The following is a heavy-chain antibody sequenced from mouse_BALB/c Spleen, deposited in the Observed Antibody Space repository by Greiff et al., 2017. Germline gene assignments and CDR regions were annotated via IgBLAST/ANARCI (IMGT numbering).Heavy chain of an antibody. J-gene: IGHJ4*01. Sequence: VKLQESGPELVKPGASVRISCKASGYTFTSYYIHWVKQRPGQGLEWIGWIYPGNVNTKYNEKFKGKATLTADKSSSTAYMQLSSLTSEDSAVYFCARKGTVYAMDYWGQGTSVTVSS. CDR2: IYPGNVNT. CDR3: ARKGTVYAMDY. D-gene: IGHD2-14*01. V-gene: IGHV1S56*01. CDR1: GYTFTSYY.